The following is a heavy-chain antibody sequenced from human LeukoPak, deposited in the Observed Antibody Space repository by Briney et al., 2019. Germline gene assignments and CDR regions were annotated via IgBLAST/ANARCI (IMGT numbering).Heavy chain of an antibody. CDR1: GGSFSGYY. CDR2: INHSGST. Sequence: SETLSLTCAVYGGSFSGYYWSWIRQPPGKGLEWIGEINHSGSTNYNPSLKSRVTISVDTSKNQFSLKLSSVTAADTAVYYRARGTYDPQHVSGWYSYYYMDVWGKGTAVTVSS. CDR3: ARGTYDPQHVSGWYSYYYMDV. D-gene: IGHD6-19*01. V-gene: IGHV4-34*01. J-gene: IGHJ6*03.